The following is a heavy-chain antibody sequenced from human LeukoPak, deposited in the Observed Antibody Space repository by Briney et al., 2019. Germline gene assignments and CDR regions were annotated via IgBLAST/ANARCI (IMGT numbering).Heavy chain of an antibody. CDR3: ARDRSLSSFGELFI. CDR1: GFTFRSYA. Sequence: GGSLRLSCAASGFTFRSYAVHWVRQAPGRGLERVAVVSYDGSNKYYTDSVRGRFTISRDNSKNTLYLQMNSLRAEDTALYYCARDRSLSSFGELFIWGQGTLVTVSS. V-gene: IGHV3-30*10. D-gene: IGHD3-10*01. J-gene: IGHJ4*02. CDR2: VSYDGSNK.